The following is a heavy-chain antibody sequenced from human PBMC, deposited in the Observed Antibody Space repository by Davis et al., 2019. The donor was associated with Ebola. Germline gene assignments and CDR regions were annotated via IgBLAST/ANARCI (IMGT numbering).Heavy chain of an antibody. CDR3: ARRTYKNFDL. J-gene: IGHJ2*01. Sequence: GESLKISCAASGFTFSDYEMNWVRQAPGKGLEWISYISGTSDSIVYADSVKGRFTVSRDNAKNSVFLQMNNLRDGDTAVYYCARRTYKNFDLWGPGTLVTVSS. CDR2: ISGTSDSI. CDR1: GFTFSDYE. V-gene: IGHV3-48*03. D-gene: IGHD3-10*01.